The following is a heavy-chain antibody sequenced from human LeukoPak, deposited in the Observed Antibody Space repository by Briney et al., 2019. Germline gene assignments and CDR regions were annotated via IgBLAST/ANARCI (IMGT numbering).Heavy chain of an antibody. CDR1: GYTFTSYA. CDR3: ARGTIPAAGGWFGELFAPSGTTFDY. Sequence: ASVKVSCKASGYTFTSYAMNWVRQAPGQGLEWMGWINTNTGNPTYAQGFTGRFVFSLDTSVSMAYLQISSLKAEDTAVYYCARGTIPAAGGWFGELFAPSGTTFDYWGQGTLVTVSS. CDR2: INTNTGNP. J-gene: IGHJ4*02. D-gene: IGHD3-10*01. V-gene: IGHV7-4-1*04.